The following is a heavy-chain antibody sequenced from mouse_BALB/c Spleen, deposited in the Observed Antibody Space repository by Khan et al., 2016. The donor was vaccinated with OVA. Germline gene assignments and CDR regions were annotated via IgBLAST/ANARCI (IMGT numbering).Heavy chain of an antibody. CDR2: ILPGSGST. CDR1: GYTFSSYW. Sequence: QVQLQQSGADLMKPGASVKISCTVAGYTFSSYWIEWIKQRPGHGLEWIGEILPGSGSTNCNEKFKGKATFTADTSSNIVYMQLSSLTSEDSAVYYWTRVTSDNRNDFDYWGQGTTLTVSS. CDR3: TRVTSDNRNDFDY. D-gene: IGHD2-13*01. J-gene: IGHJ2*01. V-gene: IGHV1-9*01.